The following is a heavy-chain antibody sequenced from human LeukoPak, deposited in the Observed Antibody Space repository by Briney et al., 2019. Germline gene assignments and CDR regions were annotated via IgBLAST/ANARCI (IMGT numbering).Heavy chain of an antibody. D-gene: IGHD6-13*01. CDR2: VWYDGNNK. CDR1: GFTFRSYG. Sequence: PGRSLRLSCAASGFTFRSYGMHWVRQAPGKGLEWMAIVWYDGNNKYYADSVKGRFTVSRDNSKDTVSLQLNSLRAEDTAVYYCARGSEAAAGAFDYWGQGALVTVPS. CDR3: ARGSEAAAGAFDY. J-gene: IGHJ4*02. V-gene: IGHV3-33*01.